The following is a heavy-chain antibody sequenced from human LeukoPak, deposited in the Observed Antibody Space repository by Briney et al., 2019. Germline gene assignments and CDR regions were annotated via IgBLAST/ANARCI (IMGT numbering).Heavy chain of an antibody. CDR3: AKALVGASQIFDY. CDR1: GFTFSSYG. CDR2: IRYDGSNK. Sequence: PGGSLRLSCAASGFTFSSYGMHWVRQAPGKGLEWVAFIRYDGSNKYYADSVKGRFTISRDNSKNTLYLQMNSLRAEDTAVYYCAKALVGASQIFDYWGQGTLVTVSS. D-gene: IGHD1-26*01. J-gene: IGHJ4*02. V-gene: IGHV3-30*02.